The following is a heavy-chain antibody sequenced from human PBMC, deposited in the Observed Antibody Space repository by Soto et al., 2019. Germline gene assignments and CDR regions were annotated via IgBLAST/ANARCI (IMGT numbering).Heavy chain of an antibody. CDR3: ARDGVLRGPFDVVTATQGYFDY. D-gene: IGHD2-21*02. CDR1: GFTFSSYA. J-gene: IGHJ4*02. V-gene: IGHV3-30-3*01. CDR2: ISYDGSNK. Sequence: QVQLVESGGGVVQPGRSLRLSCAASGFTFSSYAMHWVRQAPGKGLEWVAVISYDGSNKYYADSVKGRFTISRDNSKNTLYLQMNSLRAEDTAVYYCARDGVLRGPFDVVTATQGYFDYWGQGTLVTVSS.